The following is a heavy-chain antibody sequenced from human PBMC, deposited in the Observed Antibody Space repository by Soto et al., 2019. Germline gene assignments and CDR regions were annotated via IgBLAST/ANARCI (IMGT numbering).Heavy chain of an antibody. J-gene: IGHJ3*02. CDR2: TYYRSKWYN. CDR3: ARWGRQQLVDAFDI. V-gene: IGHV6-1*01. CDR1: GDSVSSNSAA. D-gene: IGHD6-13*01. Sequence: SQTLSLTCAISGDSVSSNSAAWNWIRQSPSRGLEWLGRTYYRSKWYNDYAVSVKSRVTINPDTSKNQFSLQLKSVTPEDTAVYYCARWGRQQLVDAFDIWGQGTMVTVSS.